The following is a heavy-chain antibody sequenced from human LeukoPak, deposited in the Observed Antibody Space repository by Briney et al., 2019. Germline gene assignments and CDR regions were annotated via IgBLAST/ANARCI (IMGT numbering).Heavy chain of an antibody. J-gene: IGHJ3*02. D-gene: IGHD4-17*01. V-gene: IGHV4-61*08. CDR1: GGSISSGGYY. CDR3: AREGDYYAFDI. CDR2: IYYSGST. Sequence: PSETLSLTCTVSGGSISSGGYYWSWIRQPPGKGLEWIGYIYYSGSTNYNPSLKSRVTISVDTSKNQFSLKLSSVTAADTAVYYCAREGDYYAFDIWGQGTMVTVSS.